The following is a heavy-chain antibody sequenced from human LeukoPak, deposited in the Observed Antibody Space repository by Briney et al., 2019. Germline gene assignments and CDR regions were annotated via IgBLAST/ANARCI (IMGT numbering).Heavy chain of an antibody. V-gene: IGHV1-69*13. CDR2: IIPIFGTA. CDR3: ARDILRDAFDI. Sequence: ASVKVSCKATGYTFTSYYMHWVRQAPGQGLEWMGGIIPIFGTADYAQKFQGRVTITADESTSTAYMELSSLRSEDTAVYYCARDILRDAFDIWGQGTMVTVSS. J-gene: IGHJ3*02. D-gene: IGHD4-17*01. CDR1: GYTFTSYY.